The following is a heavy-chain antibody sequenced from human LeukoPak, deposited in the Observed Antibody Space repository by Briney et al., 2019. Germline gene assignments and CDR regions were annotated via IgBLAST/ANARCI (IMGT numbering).Heavy chain of an antibody. V-gene: IGHV1-69*04. CDR1: GGTFSSYA. D-gene: IGHD3-22*01. Sequence: SVKVSCKASGGTFSSYAISWVRQAPGQGLEWMGRIIPILGIANYAQKFQGRVTITADKSTSTAYMELSSLRSEDTAVYYCASPGDSSGYYYAYDYWGQGTLVTVSS. CDR2: IIPILGIA. J-gene: IGHJ4*02. CDR3: ASPGDSSGYYYAYDY.